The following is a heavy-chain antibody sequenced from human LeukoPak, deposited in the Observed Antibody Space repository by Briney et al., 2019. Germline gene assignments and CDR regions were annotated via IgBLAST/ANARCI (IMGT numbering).Heavy chain of an antibody. V-gene: IGHV3-21*01. CDR3: ARRQGYCSGGSCFSLDY. Sequence: GGSLGLSCAASGFTFSSYSMNWVRQAPGKGLEWVSSISSSSSYIYYADSVKGRFTISRDNAKNSLYLRMNSLRAEDTAVYYCARRQGYCSGGSCFSLDYWGQGTLVTVSS. J-gene: IGHJ4*02. CDR1: GFTFSSYS. D-gene: IGHD2-15*01. CDR2: ISSSSSYI.